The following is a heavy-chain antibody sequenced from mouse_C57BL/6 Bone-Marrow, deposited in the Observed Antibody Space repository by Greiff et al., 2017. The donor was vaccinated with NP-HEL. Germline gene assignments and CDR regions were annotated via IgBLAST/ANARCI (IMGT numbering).Heavy chain of an antibody. CDR3: ALYDYDVNLYFDV. D-gene: IGHD2-4*01. V-gene: IGHV1-19*01. J-gene: IGHJ1*03. CDR1: GYTFTDYY. CDR2: INPYNGGT. Sequence: EVQLQQSGPVLVKPGASVKMSCKASGYTFTDYYMNWVKQSHGKSLEWIGVINPYNGGTSYNQKFKGKATLTVDKSSSTAYMELNSLTSEDSAVYYCALYDYDVNLYFDVWGTGTTVTVSS.